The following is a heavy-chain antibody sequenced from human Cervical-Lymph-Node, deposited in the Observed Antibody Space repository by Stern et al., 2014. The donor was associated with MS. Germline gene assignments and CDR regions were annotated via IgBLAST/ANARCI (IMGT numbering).Heavy chain of an antibody. V-gene: IGHV3-21*01. J-gene: IGHJ4*02. D-gene: IGHD4-23*01. CDR1: GFTFSSYS. Sequence: EVQLVESGGGLVKPGGSLRLSCAASGFTFSSYSMNWVRQAPGKGLEWVSSISRSSSYIYYADSVKGRFTISRDNAKNSLYLQMNSLRAEDTAVYYCARGTRTTVVTTNSDYWGQGTLVTVSS. CDR2: ISRSSSYI. CDR3: ARGTRTTVVTTNSDY.